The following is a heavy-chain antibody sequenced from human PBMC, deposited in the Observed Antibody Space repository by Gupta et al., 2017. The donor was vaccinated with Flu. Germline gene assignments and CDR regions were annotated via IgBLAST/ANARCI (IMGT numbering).Heavy chain of an antibody. CDR1: GFTFSDYY. J-gene: IGHJ4*02. CDR3: AKGGRGECFDY. Sequence: QVQLVESGGGLVKPGGSLRISCEVSGFTFSDYYMSWIRQAPGKGLEWISYISSSANTICYADSVKGRFTISRDNAKNSLYLQMNSLRADDTAVYYCAKGGRGECFDYWGQGTLVTVSS. CDR2: ISSSANTI. D-gene: IGHD4-17*01. V-gene: IGHV3-11*01.